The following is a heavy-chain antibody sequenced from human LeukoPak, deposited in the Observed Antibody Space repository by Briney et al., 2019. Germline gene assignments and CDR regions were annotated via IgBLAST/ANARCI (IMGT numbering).Heavy chain of an antibody. J-gene: IGHJ6*03. D-gene: IGHD3-10*01. CDR3: ARGRGPPNTNRDFYYYYYMDV. Sequence: WASVKVSCKASGYTFTNYAIHWVRQAPGQRFEWMGWINAANGHTKYSHKFQDRITITSDTSATTAYMELSNLRSEDMALYYCARGRGPPNTNRDFYYYYYMDVWGTGTTVTVSS. V-gene: IGHV1-3*03. CDR1: GYTFTNYA. CDR2: INAANGHT.